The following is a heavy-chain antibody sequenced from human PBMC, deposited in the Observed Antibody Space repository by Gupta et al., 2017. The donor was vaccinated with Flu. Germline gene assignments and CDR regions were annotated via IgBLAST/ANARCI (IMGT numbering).Heavy chain of an antibody. J-gene: IGHJ5*02. Sequence: QVQLQQWGAGLLKPSETLSLTCAVYGGSFSGYYWSWIRQPPGKGLEWIGEINHSGSTNYNPSLKSRVTISVDTSKNQFSLKLSSVTDADTAVYYCARARYVVVTAIGIDPWGQGTLVTVSS. CDR1: GGSFSGYY. CDR2: INHSGST. CDR3: ARARYVVVTAIGIDP. D-gene: IGHD2-21*02. V-gene: IGHV4-34*01.